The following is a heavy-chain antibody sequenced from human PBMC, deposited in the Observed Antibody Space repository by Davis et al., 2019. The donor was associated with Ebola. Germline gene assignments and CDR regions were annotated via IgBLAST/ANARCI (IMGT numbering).Heavy chain of an antibody. J-gene: IGHJ6*02. V-gene: IGHV3-30*18. Sequence: LPLTCTVSGGSISSSSYYWGWIRQPPGKGLEWVAVISYDGSNKYYADSVKGRFTISRDNSKNTLYLQMNSLRAEDTAVYYCAKSIYGDYDAVYYYYGMDVWGQGTTVTVSS. CDR1: GGSISSSS. D-gene: IGHD4-17*01. CDR3: AKSIYGDYDAVYYYYGMDV. CDR2: ISYDGSNK.